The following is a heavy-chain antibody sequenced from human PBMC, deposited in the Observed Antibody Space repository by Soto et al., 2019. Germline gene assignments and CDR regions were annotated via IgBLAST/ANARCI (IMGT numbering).Heavy chain of an antibody. CDR2: ISAYNGNT. CDR3: AREPRPYSNYLYYFDY. D-gene: IGHD4-4*01. V-gene: IGHV1-18*04. J-gene: IGHJ4*02. Sequence: QVQLVQSGAEVKKPGASVKVSCKASGYTFTSYGISWVRQAPGQGLEWMGWISAYNGNTNYAQKLQGRVTMTTDTSTSTAYMERRSLRSDDKAVYYCAREPRPYSNYLYYFDYWGQGTLVTVSS. CDR1: GYTFTSYG.